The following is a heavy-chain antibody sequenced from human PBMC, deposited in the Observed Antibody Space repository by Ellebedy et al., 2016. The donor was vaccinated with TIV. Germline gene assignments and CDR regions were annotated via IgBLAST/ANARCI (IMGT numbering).Heavy chain of an antibody. Sequence: ASVKVSCKASGYTFTSYFMHWVRLAPGQGLEWMGIINPSGGSTSYAQKFQGRVTMTRDTSTSTVYMELSSLRSEDTAVYYCARDSVACSSTSCPHRPPGYMDVWGKGTTVTVSS. CDR1: GYTFTSYF. J-gene: IGHJ6*03. CDR2: INPSGGST. V-gene: IGHV1-46*01. CDR3: ARDSVACSSTSCPHRPPGYMDV. D-gene: IGHD2-2*01.